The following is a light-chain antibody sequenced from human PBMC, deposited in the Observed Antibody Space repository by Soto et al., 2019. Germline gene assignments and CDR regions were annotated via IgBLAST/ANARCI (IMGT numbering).Light chain of an antibody. CDR3: QSYDSSLSHVV. J-gene: IGLJ2*01. V-gene: IGLV1-40*01. CDR2: GNI. Sequence: QSVLTQPPSVSGSPGQRVTISCTGSSSNIGSGYDVHWYQQLPGTAPKLLISGNINRPSGVPDRFSGSKSGTSASLAITGLQDEDEADYYCQSYDSSLSHVVFGGGTKLTVL. CDR1: SSNIGSGYD.